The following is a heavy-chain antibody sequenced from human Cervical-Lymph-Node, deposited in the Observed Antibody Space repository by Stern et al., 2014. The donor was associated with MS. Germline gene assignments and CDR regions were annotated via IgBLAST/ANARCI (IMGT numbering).Heavy chain of an antibody. CDR2: ISDSGTT. V-gene: IGHV4-31*03. CDR1: GGSISGGGYY. D-gene: IGHD4-17*01. Sequence: QVQLQESGPALVKPSQTLSLTCTVSGGSISGGGYYWNWIRLQPGKGLEYIGFISDSGTTYYNPSLKSRVTIAVDMSKNQFSLNLTSVTAADTAIYYCAREGGPTVTISPWGQGTLVTVSS. J-gene: IGHJ5*02. CDR3: AREGGPTVTISP.